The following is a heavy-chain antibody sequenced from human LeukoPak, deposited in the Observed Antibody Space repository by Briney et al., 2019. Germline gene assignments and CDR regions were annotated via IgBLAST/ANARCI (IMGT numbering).Heavy chain of an antibody. Sequence: SETLSLTCTVSGGSISSYYWSWIRQPPGKGLEWIGYIYYSGSTNYNPSLKSRVTISVDTSKNQFSLKLSSVTAADTAVYYCARDHCSGGSCSSADGGYFDYWGQGILVTVSS. CDR3: ARDHCSGGSCSSADGGYFDY. J-gene: IGHJ4*02. D-gene: IGHD2-15*01. CDR2: IYYSGST. CDR1: GGSISSYY. V-gene: IGHV4-59*01.